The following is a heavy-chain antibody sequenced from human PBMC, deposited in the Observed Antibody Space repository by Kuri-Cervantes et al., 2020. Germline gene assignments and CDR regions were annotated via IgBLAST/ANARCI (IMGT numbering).Heavy chain of an antibody. D-gene: IGHD3-16*02. CDR3: ARIVGDYIWGSYRYDAFDI. V-gene: IGHV2-70*01. CDR1: GFSLSTSGMC. CDR2: IDRDDDK. J-gene: IGHJ3*02. Sequence: SGPTLVKPTQTLTLTCTFSGFSLSTSGMCVSWIRRPPGKALEWLALIDRDDDKYYSTSLKTRLTISKDTSKNQVVLTMTNMDPVDTATYYCARIVGDYIWGSYRYDAFDIWGQGTMVTVSS.